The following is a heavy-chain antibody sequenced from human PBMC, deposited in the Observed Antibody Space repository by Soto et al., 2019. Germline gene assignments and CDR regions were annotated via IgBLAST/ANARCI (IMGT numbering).Heavy chain of an antibody. Sequence: QITLKEYGPTLVNPTQTLTLTFTFSGFSLSTSGVGVGWIRQPPGKALELLALIYWDDDKRYSPSLKSRLTNAKDTSKNQVVLTMTFMDPVDTATYYCAHRLYGSWSYFAFDIWGQGKMVTVSS. CDR1: GFSLSTSGVG. V-gene: IGHV2-5*02. D-gene: IGHD3-10*01. CDR2: IYWDDDK. J-gene: IGHJ3*02. CDR3: AHRLYGSWSYFAFDI.